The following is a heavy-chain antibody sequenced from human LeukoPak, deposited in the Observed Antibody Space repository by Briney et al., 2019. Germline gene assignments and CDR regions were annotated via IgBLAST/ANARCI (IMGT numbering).Heavy chain of an antibody. Sequence: PGGSLRLSCAASGFTFSSYWMSWVRQAPGKGLEWVANIKQDGSEKYYVDSVKGRFTISRDNAKNSLYLQMNSLRAEDTAVYYCARDDTRNDWPDAFDIWGQGTMVTVSS. CDR1: GFTFSSYW. J-gene: IGHJ3*02. D-gene: IGHD1-1*01. V-gene: IGHV3-7*01. CDR3: ARDDTRNDWPDAFDI. CDR2: IKQDGSEK.